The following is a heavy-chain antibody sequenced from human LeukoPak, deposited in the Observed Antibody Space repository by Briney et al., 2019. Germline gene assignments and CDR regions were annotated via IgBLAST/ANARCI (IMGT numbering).Heavy chain of an antibody. J-gene: IGHJ4*02. CDR2: IYYSGST. V-gene: IGHV4-39*07. CDR3: ARGMLGVHGY. Sequence: SETLSLTCTVSGGSISSSSYYWGWIRQPPGKGLEWIGSIYYSGSTYYNPSLKSRVTISLDTSKSQFSLKLSSVTAADTAVYYCARGMLGVHGYWGQGTLVTVSS. D-gene: IGHD1-26*01. CDR1: GGSISSSSYY.